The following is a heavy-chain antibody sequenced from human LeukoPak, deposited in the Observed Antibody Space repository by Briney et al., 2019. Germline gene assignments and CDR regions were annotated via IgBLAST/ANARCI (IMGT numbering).Heavy chain of an antibody. Sequence: SQTLSLTCAVSGGSISSGGYSWSWIRQPPGKGLEWIVYIYHSGSTYYNPSLKSRVTISVDRSKNQFSLKLSSVTAADTAVYYCARDRGGLFDYWGQGTLVTVSS. J-gene: IGHJ4*02. CDR1: GGSISSGGYS. CDR3: ARDRGGLFDY. CDR2: IYHSGST. V-gene: IGHV4-30-2*01. D-gene: IGHD3-10*01.